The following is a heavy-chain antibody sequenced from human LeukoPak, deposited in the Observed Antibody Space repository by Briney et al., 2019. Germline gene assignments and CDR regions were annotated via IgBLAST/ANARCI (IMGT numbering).Heavy chain of an antibody. V-gene: IGHV4-4*07. CDR2: IYTSGST. Sequence: SETLSLTCTVSGGSLSSYYWSWIRQPAGKGLEWIGRIYTSGSTNYNASLKSRVSISVDTSKNQFSLKLSSVTAADTAVFYCARENSGSYREFDYWGQGTLVTVSS. D-gene: IGHD1-26*01. CDR1: GGSLSSYY. J-gene: IGHJ4*02. CDR3: ARENSGSYREFDY.